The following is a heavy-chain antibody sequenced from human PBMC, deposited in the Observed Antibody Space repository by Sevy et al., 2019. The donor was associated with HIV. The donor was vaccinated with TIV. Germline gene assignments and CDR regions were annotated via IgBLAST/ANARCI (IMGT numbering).Heavy chain of an antibody. D-gene: IGHD6-13*01. J-gene: IGHJ4*02. CDR3: ASIGDSSWLSHLDY. CDR1: GYTFTGYY. V-gene: IGHV1-2*02. CDR2: INPNGGGT. Sequence: ASVKVSCKASGYTFTGYYMHWVRQAPGQGLEWMGWINPNGGGTKYAQKFQGRVTMTTDTSISTAYMDLSSLRSDDTAVYYCASIGDSSWLSHLDYWGQGTLVTVSS.